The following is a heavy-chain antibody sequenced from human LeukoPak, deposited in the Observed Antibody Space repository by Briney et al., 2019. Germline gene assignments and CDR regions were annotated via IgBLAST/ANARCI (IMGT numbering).Heavy chain of an antibody. V-gene: IGHV1-2*02. CDR2: INPNSGGT. CDR3: ARVIGGSYSRPSYYFDY. J-gene: IGHJ4*02. Sequence: ASVKVSCKASGYTFTGYYMHWVRQAPGQGLEWMGWINPNSGGTNYAQKFQGRVTMTRDTSISTAYMELSRLRPDDTAVYYCARVIGGSYSRPSYYFDYWGQGTLVTVSS. CDR1: GYTFTGYY. D-gene: IGHD1-26*01.